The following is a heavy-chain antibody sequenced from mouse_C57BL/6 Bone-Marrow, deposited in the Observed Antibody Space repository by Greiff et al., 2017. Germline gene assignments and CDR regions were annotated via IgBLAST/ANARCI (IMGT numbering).Heavy chain of an antibody. CDR2: IDPSDSYT. Sequence: QVQLQQPGAELVKPGASVKLSCKASGYTFTSYWMQWVKQRPGQGLEWIGEIDPSDSYTNYNQKFKGKATLTVDTSSSTAYMQLSSLTSEDSAVYYCARDGSPFCYYWGQGATLSVSS. D-gene: IGHD1-1*01. J-gene: IGHJ2*01. V-gene: IGHV1-50*01. CDR3: ARDGSPFCYY. CDR1: GYTFTSYW.